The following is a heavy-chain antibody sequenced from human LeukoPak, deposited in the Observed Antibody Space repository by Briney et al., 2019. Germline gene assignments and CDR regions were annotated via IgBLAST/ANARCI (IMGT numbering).Heavy chain of an antibody. J-gene: IGHJ4*02. CDR3: AIAVGGDGSGSL. CDR2: IYYRVTS. V-gene: IGHV4-59*01. D-gene: IGHD3-10*01. CDR1: GDSISTYY. Sequence: SETLSLTCTVSGDSISTYYWSWIRQPPGKGLEWIVYIYYRVTSDYNTSLKSRVTMSVDMSTRQISLKLSSVTAADTAVYCCAIAVGGDGSGSLWGPGTLVTVSS.